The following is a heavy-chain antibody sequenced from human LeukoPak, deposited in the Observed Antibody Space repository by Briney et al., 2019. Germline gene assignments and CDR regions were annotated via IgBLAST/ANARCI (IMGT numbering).Heavy chain of an antibody. D-gene: IGHD3-22*01. CDR2: ISWNSGSI. V-gene: IGHV3-9*01. CDR3: AKGYYDSSGPFDY. J-gene: IGHJ4*02. Sequence: SLRLSCAASGFTFDDYAMHWVRQAPGKGLEWVSGISWNSGSIGYADSVKGRFTISRDNAKNSLYLQMNSLRAEDTALYYCAKGYYDSSGPFDYWGQGTLVTVSS. CDR1: GFTFDDYA.